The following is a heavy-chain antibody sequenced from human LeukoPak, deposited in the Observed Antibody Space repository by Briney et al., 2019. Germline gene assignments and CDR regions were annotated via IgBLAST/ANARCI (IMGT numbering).Heavy chain of an antibody. CDR1: GFTFSTYL. D-gene: IGHD3-9*01. CDR2: INTDGSIT. J-gene: IGHJ5*02. Sequence: RGSLRLSCAASGFTFSTYLMHWVRQAPGKGLVWVSRINTDGSITTYADSVKGRFTISRDNAKNTLYLQMNSLRDEDTAVYYCASLGTLVPWGQGTLVTVSS. CDR3: ASLGTLVP. V-gene: IGHV3-74*03.